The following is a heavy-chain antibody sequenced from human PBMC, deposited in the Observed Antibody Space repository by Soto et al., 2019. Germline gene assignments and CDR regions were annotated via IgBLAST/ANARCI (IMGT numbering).Heavy chain of an antibody. CDR1: GYTFTGYY. J-gene: IGHJ6*02. V-gene: IGHV1-2*04. Sequence: GASVKVSCKASGYTFTGYYMHWVRQAPGQGLEWMGWINPNSGGTNYAQKFQGWVTMTRDTSISTAYMELSRLRSDDTAVYYRARGAVLKDYYGMDVWGQGTTVTVSS. CDR2: INPNSGGT. CDR3: ARGAVLKDYYGMDV.